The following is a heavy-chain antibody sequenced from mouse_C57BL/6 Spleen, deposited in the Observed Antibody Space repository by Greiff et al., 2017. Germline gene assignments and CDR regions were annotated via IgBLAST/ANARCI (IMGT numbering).Heavy chain of an antibody. J-gene: IGHJ1*03. D-gene: IGHD2-2*01. CDR2: IYPGSGNT. CDR3: ALYNGYVDWYFDV. V-gene: IGHV1-76*01. Sequence: QVQLQQSGAELVRPGASVKLSCKASGYTFTDYYINWVKQRPGQGLEWIARIYPGSGNTYYNEKFKGKATLTAEKSSSTAYMQLSSLTSEDSAVYFCALYNGYVDWYFDVWGTGTTVTVSS. CDR1: GYTFTDYY.